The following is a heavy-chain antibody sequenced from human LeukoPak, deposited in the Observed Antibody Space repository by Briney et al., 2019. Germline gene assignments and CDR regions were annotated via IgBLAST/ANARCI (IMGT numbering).Heavy chain of an antibody. CDR1: GGSISSYY. CDR2: IYYSGST. CDR3: ARHRGGTFDY. Sequence: SETLSLTCTVSGGSISSYYWSLIRRPPGKGLEWIGYIYYSGSTNYNPSLKSRVTISVDTSKNQFSLKLSSVTAADTAVYYCARHRGGTFDYWGQGTLVTVSS. J-gene: IGHJ4*02. D-gene: IGHD3-16*01. V-gene: IGHV4-59*08.